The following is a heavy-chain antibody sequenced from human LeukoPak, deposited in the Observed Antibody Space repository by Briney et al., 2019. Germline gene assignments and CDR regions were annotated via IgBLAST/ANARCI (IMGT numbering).Heavy chain of an antibody. CDR3: AREQYCSSTSCYFIPARNGMDV. CDR2: IYYSGST. V-gene: IGHV4-31*03. J-gene: IGHJ6*02. CDR1: GGSISSGGYY. Sequence: TLSLTCTVSGGSISSGGYYWSWIRQHPGKGLEWIGYIYYSGSTYYNPSLKSRVTISVDTSKNQFSLKLSSVTAADTAVYYCAREQYCSSTSCYFIPARNGMDVWGQGTTVTVSS. D-gene: IGHD2-2*01.